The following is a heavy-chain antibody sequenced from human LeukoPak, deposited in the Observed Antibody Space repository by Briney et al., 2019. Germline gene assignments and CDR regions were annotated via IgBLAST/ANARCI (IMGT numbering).Heavy chain of an antibody. V-gene: IGHV1-18*01. D-gene: IGHD3-10*01. Sequence: ASVKVSCKASGYTFTSYGISGVRQAPGQGLEWMGWISAYNGNTNYAQKLQGRVTMTTDTSTSTAYMELRSLRSDDTAVYYCARVVSPSRRYYFDYWGQGTLVTVSS. CDR2: ISAYNGNT. J-gene: IGHJ4*02. CDR1: GYTFTSYG. CDR3: ARVVSPSRRYYFDY.